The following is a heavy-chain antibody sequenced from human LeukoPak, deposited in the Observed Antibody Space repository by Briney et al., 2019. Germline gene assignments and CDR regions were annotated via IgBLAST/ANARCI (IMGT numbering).Heavy chain of an antibody. J-gene: IGHJ6*02. CDR1: GVSISSYY. V-gene: IGHV4-59*01. D-gene: IGHD3-3*01. Sequence: QASETLSLTCTVSGVSISSYYWSWIRQPPGKGLEWIGYIYYSGSTNYNPSLKSRVTISVDTSKNQFSLKLSSVTAADTAVYYCARVLDYYYGMDVWGQGTTVTVSS. CDR2: IYYSGST. CDR3: ARVLDYYYGMDV.